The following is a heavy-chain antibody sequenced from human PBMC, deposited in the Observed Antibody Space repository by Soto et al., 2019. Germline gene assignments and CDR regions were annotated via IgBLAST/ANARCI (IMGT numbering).Heavy chain of an antibody. CDR1: GYSISSGYH. CDR3: ARDAGFGAYDF. J-gene: IGHJ4*02. D-gene: IGHD3-10*01. CDR2: ISHTGTT. V-gene: IGHV4-38-2*02. Sequence: QVQLQESGPGLVKPSETLSVTCAVSGYSISSGYHWAWVRQPPGKGLEWIATISHTGTTYYSLSLKGRATISIDTSKNQFSLKLSSVTAADTAVHYCARDAGFGAYDFWGQGTLVTVSS.